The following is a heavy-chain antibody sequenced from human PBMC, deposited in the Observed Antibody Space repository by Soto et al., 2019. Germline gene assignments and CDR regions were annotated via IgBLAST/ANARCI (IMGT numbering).Heavy chain of an antibody. J-gene: IGHJ6*02. V-gene: IGHV1-69*13. D-gene: IGHD3-3*01. CDR3: AREGGASYDFWSGFPKAPYGMDV. CDR1: GGTFSSYA. CDR2: IIPIFGTA. Sequence: SVKVSCKASGGTFSSYAISWVRQAPGQGLEWIGGIIPIFGTANYAQKFQGRVTITADESTSTAYMELSSLRSEDTAVYYCAREGGASYDFWSGFPKAPYGMDVWGQGTTVTVSS.